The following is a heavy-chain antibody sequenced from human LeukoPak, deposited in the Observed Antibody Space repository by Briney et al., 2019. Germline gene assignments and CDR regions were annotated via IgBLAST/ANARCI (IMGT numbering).Heavy chain of an antibody. CDR3: ARHAIPPYYGLNSELGY. CDR1: GGSISSSSYY. J-gene: IGHJ4*02. Sequence: PSQTLSLTCTVSGGSISSSSYYWGWIRQPPGKGLEWIGSIYYSGSTYYNPSLKSRVTISVDTSKNQFSLKLSSVTAADTAVYYCARHAIPPYYGLNSELGYWGQGTLVTVSS. V-gene: IGHV4-39*01. D-gene: IGHD3-22*01. CDR2: IYYSGST.